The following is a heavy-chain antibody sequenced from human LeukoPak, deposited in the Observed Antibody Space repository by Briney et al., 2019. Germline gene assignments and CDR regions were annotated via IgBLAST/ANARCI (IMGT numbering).Heavy chain of an antibody. V-gene: IGHV2-70*01. D-gene: IGHD5-12*01. CDR3: ARTRGYSGYDSGDFDY. CDR1: GFSLSTSGMC. CDR2: IDWDDDK. Sequence: VSGPALVKPTQTLTLTCTFSGFSLSTSGMCVSWIRQPPGKALEWLALIDWDDDKYCSTSLKTRLTISKDTSKNQVVLTMTNMDPVDTATYYCARTRGYSGYDSGDFDYWGQGTLVTVSS. J-gene: IGHJ4*02.